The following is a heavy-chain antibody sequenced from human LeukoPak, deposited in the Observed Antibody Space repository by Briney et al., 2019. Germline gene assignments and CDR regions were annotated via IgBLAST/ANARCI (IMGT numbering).Heavy chain of an antibody. D-gene: IGHD3-9*01. CDR1: GYTFTNHG. J-gene: IGHJ4*02. Sequence: ASVKVSCKASGYTFTNHGISWVRQAPGQGLERMGWVSTYNGNTNYAQNFQDRVTMTTDRSTSTAYMELRSLTSDDTAVYYCARDRATLRGNNYDLLTGYYTGWDYWAQGTLVSVSS. CDR3: ARDRATLRGNNYDLLTGYYTGWDY. CDR2: VSTYNGNT. V-gene: IGHV1-18*01.